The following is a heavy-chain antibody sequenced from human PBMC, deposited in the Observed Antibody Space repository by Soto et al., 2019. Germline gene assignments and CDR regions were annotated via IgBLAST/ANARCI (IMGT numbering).Heavy chain of an antibody. J-gene: IGHJ4*02. CDR2: INHSGST. CDR1: GGSFSGYY. D-gene: IGHD3-10*01. V-gene: IGHV4-34*01. Sequence: QVQLQQLGAGLWKPSATLSLTCAVYGGSFSGYYWSWIRQPPGKGLEWIGEINHSGSTNYNPSLKSRVTISVDTSKNQFSLKLSSVTAADTAVDYCSRGDYGIDYWGQGTMVTVSS. CDR3: SRGDYGIDY.